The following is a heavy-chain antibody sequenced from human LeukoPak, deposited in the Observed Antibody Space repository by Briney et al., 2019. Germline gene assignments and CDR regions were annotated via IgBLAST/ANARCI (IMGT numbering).Heavy chain of an antibody. Sequence: GGSLRLSCAASGFTFSSYSMNWVRQAPGKGLEWVSVIYSGGSTYYADSVKGRFTISRDNSKNTLYLQMNSLRAEDTAVYYCARGVPAAIRGNWFDPWGQGTLVTVSS. D-gene: IGHD2-2*01. J-gene: IGHJ5*02. CDR3: ARGVPAAIRGNWFDP. V-gene: IGHV3-66*02. CDR2: IYSGGST. CDR1: GFTFSSYS.